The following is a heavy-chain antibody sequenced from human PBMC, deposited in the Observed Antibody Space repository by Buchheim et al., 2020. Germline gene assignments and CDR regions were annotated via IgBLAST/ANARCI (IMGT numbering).Heavy chain of an antibody. CDR2: VDPGGRGP. V-gene: IGHV3-74*01. CDR1: GFTFNTYW. Sequence: EVQLVESGGALVQPGGSLRLSCAASGFTFNTYWVHWVRQVPGKGLEWVSRVDPGGRGPSYSGSVQGRFTISRDNAKNTPYLQMTSLRVEDTAVYYCTRDFGPYGGSPAYWGQGAL. CDR3: TRDFGPYGGSPAY. D-gene: IGHD3-16*01. J-gene: IGHJ4*02.